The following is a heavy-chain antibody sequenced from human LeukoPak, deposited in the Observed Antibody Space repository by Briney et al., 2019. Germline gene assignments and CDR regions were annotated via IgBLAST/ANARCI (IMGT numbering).Heavy chain of an antibody. D-gene: IGHD6-19*01. Sequence: PSETLSLTCAVYGGSFSGYYWSWIRQPPGKGLEWIGEINHSGSTNYNPSLKSRVTISVDTSKNQFSLKLSSVTAADTAVYYCARLPRYNSGWHENYWGQGTLVTVSS. CDR2: INHSGST. CDR1: GGSFSGYY. V-gene: IGHV4-34*01. J-gene: IGHJ4*02. CDR3: ARLPRYNSGWHENY.